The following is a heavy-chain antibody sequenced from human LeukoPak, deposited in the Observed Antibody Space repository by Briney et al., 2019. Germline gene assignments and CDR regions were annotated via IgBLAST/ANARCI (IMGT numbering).Heavy chain of an antibody. CDR2: ISSSSSYI. V-gene: IGHV3-21*01. D-gene: IGHD3-22*01. J-gene: IGHJ4*02. CDR3: ARDFAYYYDSSGSLGY. Sequence: PGGSLRPSCAASGFTFSSYSMNWVRQAPGKGLEWVSSISSSSSYIYYADSVKGRFTISRDNAKNSLYLQMNSLRAEDTAVYYCARDFAYYYDSSGSLGYWGQGTLVTVSS. CDR1: GFTFSSYS.